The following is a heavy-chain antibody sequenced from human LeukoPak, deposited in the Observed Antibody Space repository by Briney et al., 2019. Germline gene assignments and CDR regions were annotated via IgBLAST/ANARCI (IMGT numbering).Heavy chain of an antibody. J-gene: IGHJ4*02. CDR2: ISSSGSTI. Sequence: GGSLRLSCAASGFTFSSYEMNWVRQAPGKGLEWVSYISSSGSTIYYADFVKGRFTISRDNAKDSLYLQMNSLRAEDTAVYYCARVGSGSSWFPTYYFDYWGQGTLVTVSS. CDR1: GFTFSSYE. D-gene: IGHD6-13*01. CDR3: ARVGSGSSWFPTYYFDY. V-gene: IGHV3-48*03.